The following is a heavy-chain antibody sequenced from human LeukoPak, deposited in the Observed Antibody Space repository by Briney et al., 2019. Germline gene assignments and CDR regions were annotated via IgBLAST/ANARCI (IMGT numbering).Heavy chain of an antibody. CDR3: ARDWGLAARPRGYYYGMDV. CDR1: GFTFSSYA. D-gene: IGHD6-6*01. CDR2: ISYDGSNK. J-gene: IGHJ6*02. V-gene: IGHV3-30-3*01. Sequence: GRSLRLSCAASGFTFSSYAMHWVRQAPGKGLEWVAVISYDGSNKYYADSVKGRFTISRDNSKNTLYLQMNSLRAEDTAVYYCARDWGLAARPRGYYYGMDVWGQGTTVTVSS.